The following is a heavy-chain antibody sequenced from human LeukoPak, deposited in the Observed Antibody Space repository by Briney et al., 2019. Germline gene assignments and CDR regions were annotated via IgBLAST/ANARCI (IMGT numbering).Heavy chain of an antibody. CDR1: GGSISSGSYY. D-gene: IGHD4-11*01. CDR2: IYTSGST. V-gene: IGHV4-61*02. J-gene: IGHJ4*02. Sequence: KPSETLSLTCTVSGGSISSGSYYWSWIRQPAGKGLEWTGRIYTSGSTNYNPSLKSRITISVDTSKNQFSLKLSSVTAADTAVYYCARDSHYSNYYDYWGQGTLVTVSS. CDR3: ARDSHYSNYYDY.